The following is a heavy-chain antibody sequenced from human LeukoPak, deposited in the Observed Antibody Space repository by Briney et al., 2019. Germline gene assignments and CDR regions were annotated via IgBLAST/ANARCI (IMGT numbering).Heavy chain of an antibody. Sequence: SETLSLTCTVSGGSMSSYYWSWIRQPPGKGLEWIGYIYYTGSTNYNPSLKSRVTISVDMSKNQFSLKLSSVTAADTAVYYCARRIASSGEVFDYGGQGTLVTVSS. CDR2: IYYTGST. D-gene: IGHD6-13*01. CDR1: GGSMSSYY. CDR3: ARRIASSGEVFDY. V-gene: IGHV4-59*01. J-gene: IGHJ4*02.